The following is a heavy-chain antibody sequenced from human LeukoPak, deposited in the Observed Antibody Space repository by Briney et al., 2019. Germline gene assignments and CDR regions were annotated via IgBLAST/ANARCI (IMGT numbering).Heavy chain of an antibody. D-gene: IGHD5-24*01. CDR3: TRVGYIDEGNDY. CDR2: IKQDGSKK. Sequence: PGGSLRLSCVASGFPFSSYWMTWVRQAPGKGLEWVANIKQDGSKKSYVDSVKGRFTISRDNAKNSLYLQMNSLRAEDTAIYYCTRVGYIDEGNDYWGXGTLVTVSS. J-gene: IGHJ4*02. V-gene: IGHV3-7*04. CDR1: GFPFSSYW.